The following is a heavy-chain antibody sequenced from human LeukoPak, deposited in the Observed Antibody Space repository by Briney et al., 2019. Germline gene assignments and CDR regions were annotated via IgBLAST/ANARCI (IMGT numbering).Heavy chain of an antibody. V-gene: IGHV3-21*01. CDR2: ISSSSSYI. CDR3: ARGPGITIFGEVTNYGMDV. CDR1: GFXFSDYY. J-gene: IGHJ6*02. Sequence: GGSLRLSCAASGFXFSDYYMSWVRQAPGKGLEWVSSISSSSSYIYYADSVKGRFTISRDNAKNSLYLQMNSLRAEDTAVYYCARGPGITIFGEVTNYGMDVWGQGTTVTVSS. D-gene: IGHD3-3*01.